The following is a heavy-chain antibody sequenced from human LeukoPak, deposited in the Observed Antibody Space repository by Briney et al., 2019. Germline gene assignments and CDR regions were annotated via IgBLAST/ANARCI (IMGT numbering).Heavy chain of an antibody. CDR3: ARDSYYYDSSGSFDY. D-gene: IGHD3-22*01. V-gene: IGHV1-69*13. CDR2: IIPIFGTA. CDR1: GGTFSSYA. J-gene: IGHJ4*02. Sequence: GASVKVSCKASGGTFSSYAISWVRQAPGQGLEWMGGIIPIFGTANYAQKFQGRVTITADESTSTAYMELSSLRSEDTAVYYCARDSYYYDSSGSFDYWGQGTLVTVSS.